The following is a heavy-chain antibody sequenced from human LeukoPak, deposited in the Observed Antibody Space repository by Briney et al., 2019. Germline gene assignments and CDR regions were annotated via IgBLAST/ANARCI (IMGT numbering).Heavy chain of an antibody. CDR1: GFTFSNAW. CDR3: AKDFPDYDYVWGSYRYKSYYFDY. D-gene: IGHD3-16*02. CDR2: ISGSGGST. Sequence: GGSLRLSCAASGFTFSNAWMSWVRQAPGKGLEWVSAISGSGGSTYYADSVKGRFTISRDNSKNTLYLQMNSLRAEDTAVYYCAKDFPDYDYVWGSYRYKSYYFDYWGQGTLVTVSS. V-gene: IGHV3-23*01. J-gene: IGHJ4*02.